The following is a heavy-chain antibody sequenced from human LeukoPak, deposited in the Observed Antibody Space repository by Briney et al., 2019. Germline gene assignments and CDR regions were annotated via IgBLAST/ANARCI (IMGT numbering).Heavy chain of an antibody. CDR2: ITHDGSEE. CDR1: GFTFSRHS. Sequence: GGSLRLSCSASGFTFSRHSMNWVRQAPGKGLEWVANITHDGSEESYVDSVKGRFTISRDNAKNSLYLQMNSLRAEDTAVHYCAREPSGYCSSTSCYHWFDPWGQGTLVTVSS. J-gene: IGHJ5*02. V-gene: IGHV3-7*01. D-gene: IGHD2-2*03. CDR3: AREPSGYCSSTSCYHWFDP.